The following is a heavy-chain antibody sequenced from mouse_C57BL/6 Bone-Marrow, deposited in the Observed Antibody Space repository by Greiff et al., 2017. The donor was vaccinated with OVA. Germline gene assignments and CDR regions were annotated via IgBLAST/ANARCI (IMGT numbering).Heavy chain of an antibody. Sequence: EVQLQQSGAELVRPGASVKLSCTASGFNIKDDYMHWVKQRPEQGLEWIGWIDPENGDTEYASKFQGKATMTADTSSNTAYLQLSSLTSEDTAVYDCTLYYGRGWFAYWGQGALVTVSA. CDR1: GFNIKDDY. CDR2: IDPENGDT. J-gene: IGHJ3*01. V-gene: IGHV14-4*01. D-gene: IGHD1-1*02. CDR3: TLYYGRGWFAY.